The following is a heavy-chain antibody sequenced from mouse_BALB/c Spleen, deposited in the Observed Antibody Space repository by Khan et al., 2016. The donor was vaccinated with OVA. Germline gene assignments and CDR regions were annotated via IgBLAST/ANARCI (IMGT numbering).Heavy chain of an antibody. J-gene: IGHJ3*01. CDR3: ARSGNYLSGFAY. CDR1: GYSITSDYA. V-gene: IGHV3-2*02. Sequence: VQLKQSGPGLVKPSQSLSLTCTVTGYSITSDYAWNWIRQFPGNKLEWMGYISYSGSTSSNPSLQSRISITRDTSKNQFFLQLNSVTTEDTATDDCARSGNYLSGFAYWGQGTLVTVSA. D-gene: IGHD2-1*01. CDR2: ISYSGST.